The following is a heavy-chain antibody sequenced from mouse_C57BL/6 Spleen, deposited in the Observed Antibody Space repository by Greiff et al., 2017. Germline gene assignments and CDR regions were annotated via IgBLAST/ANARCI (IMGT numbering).Heavy chain of an antibody. J-gene: IGHJ3*01. Sequence: EVKLVESGGGLVKPGGSLKLSCAASGFTFSDYGMHWVRQAPEKGLEWVAYISSGSSTIYYADTVKGRFTISRDNAKNTLFLQMTGVRSEDTAMYYCARGRLFAYWGKGTLVTVSA. CDR1: GFTFSDYG. CDR2: ISSGSSTI. CDR3: ARGRLFAY. V-gene: IGHV5-17*01.